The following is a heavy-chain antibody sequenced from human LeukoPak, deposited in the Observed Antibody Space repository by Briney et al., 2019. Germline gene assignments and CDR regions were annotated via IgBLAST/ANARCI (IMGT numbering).Heavy chain of an antibody. D-gene: IGHD3-22*01. CDR3: ARAREAEVIDS. V-gene: IGHV4-39*07. Sequence: SETLSLTCTVSGGSISSSSYYWGWIRQPPGKGLEWIGEINHSGRTNSNPSLKSRVIISVDTSKNQFSLKLRSVTAADTAVYYCARAREAEVIDSWGQETLVTVSS. CDR2: INHSGRT. CDR1: GGSISSSSYY. J-gene: IGHJ4*02.